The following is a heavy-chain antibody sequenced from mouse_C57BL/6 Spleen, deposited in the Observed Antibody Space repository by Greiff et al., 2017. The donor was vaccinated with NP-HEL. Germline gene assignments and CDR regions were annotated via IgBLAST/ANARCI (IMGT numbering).Heavy chain of an antibody. D-gene: IGHD1-1*01. CDR3: ARHEEYYGSSPYYAMDY. CDR2: FYPGSGSI. CDR1: GYTFTEYT. J-gene: IGHJ4*01. Sequence: VKLMESGAELVKPGASVKLSCKASGYTFTEYTIHWVKQRSGQGLEWIGWFYPGSGSIKYNEKFKDKATLTADKSSSTVYMELSRLTSEDSAVYFCARHEEYYGSSPYYAMDYWGQGTSVTVSS. V-gene: IGHV1-62-2*01.